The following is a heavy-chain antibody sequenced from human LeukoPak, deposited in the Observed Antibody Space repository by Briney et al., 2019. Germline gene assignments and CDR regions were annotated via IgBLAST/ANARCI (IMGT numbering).Heavy chain of an antibody. V-gene: IGHV4-59*08. J-gene: IGHJ5*02. CDR3: ARHTSLNFDP. CDR1: GGSISIYY. Sequence: PSETLSLTCSVSGGSISIYYRSWIRQPPGKGLEWVGYIYYSGSTNYNPSLMSRVTISVETSKNQFSLKLSSLTAADTAVYYCARHTSLNFDPWGQGTLVTVSS. CDR2: IYYSGST.